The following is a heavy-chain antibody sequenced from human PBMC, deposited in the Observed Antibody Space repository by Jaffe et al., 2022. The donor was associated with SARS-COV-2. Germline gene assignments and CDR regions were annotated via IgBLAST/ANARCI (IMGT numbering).Heavy chain of an antibody. D-gene: IGHD6-19*01. V-gene: IGHV3-74*01. Sequence: EVQLVESGGGLVQPGGSLRLSCAASGLTFSSYWMHWVRQAPGKGLVWVSRINSDGITTTYADSVKGRFTISRDTAKNTLYLQMNSLRAEDTGVYYCARDPLGSSGCWGQGTLVTVSS. J-gene: IGHJ4*02. CDR1: GLTFSSYW. CDR3: ARDPLGSSGC. CDR2: INSDGITT.